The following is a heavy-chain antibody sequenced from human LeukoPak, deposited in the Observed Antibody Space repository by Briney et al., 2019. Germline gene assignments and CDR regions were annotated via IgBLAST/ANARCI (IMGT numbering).Heavy chain of an antibody. V-gene: IGHV4-4*02. CDR3: ARRAGQGDAFDI. CDR2: IYHSGST. Sequence: GALRLSCAASGFTFTYYAISWVRQPPGKGLEWIGEIYHSGSTNYNPSIKSRVTISVDKSKNQFSLKLSSVTAADTAVYYCARRAGQGDAFDIWGQGTMVTVSS. CDR1: GFTFTYYA. J-gene: IGHJ3*02.